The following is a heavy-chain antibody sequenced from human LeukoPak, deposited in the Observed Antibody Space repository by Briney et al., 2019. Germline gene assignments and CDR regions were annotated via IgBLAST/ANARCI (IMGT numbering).Heavy chain of an antibody. CDR1: GTSISSSAYY. J-gene: IGHJ4*02. CDR2: IYYSGTA. D-gene: IGHD4-17*01. Sequence: SETLSLTCTVSGTSISSSAYYWGWIRQVPGKGLEWIGSIYYSGTAYYNPSLESRVTISEDTSRRRFSLMLTSVTAADTAVYYCATPNYGDYSVDYWGQGTLVTVSS. CDR3: ATPNYGDYSVDY. V-gene: IGHV4-39*01.